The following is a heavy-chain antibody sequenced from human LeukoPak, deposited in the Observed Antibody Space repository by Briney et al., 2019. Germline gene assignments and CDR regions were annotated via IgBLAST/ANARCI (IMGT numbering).Heavy chain of an antibody. V-gene: IGHV3-30*04. Sequence: SGGSLRLSCAASGFTFSSYAMHWVRQAPGKGLEWVAVISYDGSNKYYADSVKGRFTTSRDNSKNTLYLQMNGLRAEDTAVYYCARGGAYCSSTSCYEFDYWGQGTLVTVSS. CDR1: GFTFSSYA. D-gene: IGHD2-2*01. CDR3: ARGGAYCSSTSCYEFDY. J-gene: IGHJ4*02. CDR2: ISYDGSNK.